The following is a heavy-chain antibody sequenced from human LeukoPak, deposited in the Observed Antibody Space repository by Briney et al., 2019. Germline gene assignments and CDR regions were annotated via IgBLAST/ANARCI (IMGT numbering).Heavy chain of an antibody. J-gene: IGHJ6*02. D-gene: IGHD1-26*01. Sequence: ASVKVSCKVSGYTLTELSMHWVRQAPGKGLEWMGGFDPEDGETIYAQKFQGRVTITADKSTSTAYMELSSLRSEDTAVYYCARVGGSYYYGMDVWGQGTTVTVSS. CDR2: FDPEDGET. CDR1: GYTLTELS. V-gene: IGHV1-24*01. CDR3: ARVGGSYYYGMDV.